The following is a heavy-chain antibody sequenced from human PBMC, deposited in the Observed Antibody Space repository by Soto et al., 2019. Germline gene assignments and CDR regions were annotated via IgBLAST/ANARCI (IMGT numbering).Heavy chain of an antibody. J-gene: IGHJ4*02. Sequence: QVQLQESGPGLVKPSQTLSLTCTVSGGSISSGGYYWSWIRQHPGKGLEWIGYIYYSGSTYYNPSLKSRVTIAVDTSKNQFSLKLSAVTAADTAVYYCARDRYGSGSPPCDYWGQGTRVTVSS. V-gene: IGHV4-31*03. D-gene: IGHD3-10*01. CDR3: ARDRYGSGSPPCDY. CDR2: IYYSGST. CDR1: GGSISSGGYY.